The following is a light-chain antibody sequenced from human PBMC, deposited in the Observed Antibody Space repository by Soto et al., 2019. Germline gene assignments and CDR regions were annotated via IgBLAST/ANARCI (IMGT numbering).Light chain of an antibody. CDR2: DVA. Sequence: QSALTQPASVSDSPGQSITISCTGTSSDVGGSNFVSWYQQHPGKPPKLIIYDVANRPSGVSNRFSGSKSGSTASLIISRLQTEDEADYYCVSYTSSTTYVFVNGTKMTVL. V-gene: IGLV2-14*03. J-gene: IGLJ1*01. CDR3: VSYTSSTTYV. CDR1: SSDVGGSNF.